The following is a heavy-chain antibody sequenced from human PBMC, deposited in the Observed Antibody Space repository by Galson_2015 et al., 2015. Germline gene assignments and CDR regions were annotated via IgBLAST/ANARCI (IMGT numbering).Heavy chain of an antibody. CDR2: IYSGGST. CDR1: GFTVSSNY. D-gene: IGHD1-1*01. CDR3: ARLQLPPSDAFDI. V-gene: IGHV3-53*01. J-gene: IGHJ3*02. Sequence: SLRLSCAASGFTVSSNYMSWVRQAPGKGLEWVSVIYSGGSTYYADSVKGRFTISRDNSKNTLYLQMNSLRAEDTAVYYCARLQLPPSDAFDIWGQGTMVTVSS.